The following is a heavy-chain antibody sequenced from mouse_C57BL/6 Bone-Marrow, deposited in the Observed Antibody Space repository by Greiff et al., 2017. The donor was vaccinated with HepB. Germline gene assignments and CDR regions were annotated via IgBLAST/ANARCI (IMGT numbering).Heavy chain of an antibody. Sequence: VHLVESGPELVKPGASVKISCKASGYSFTSYYIHWVKQRPGQGLEWIGWIYPGSGNTKYNEKFKGKATLTADTSSSTAYMQLSSLTSEDSAVYYCALYFDYWGQGTTLTVSS. CDR3: ALYFDY. CDR1: GYSFTSYY. J-gene: IGHJ2*01. V-gene: IGHV1-66*01. CDR2: IYPGSGNT.